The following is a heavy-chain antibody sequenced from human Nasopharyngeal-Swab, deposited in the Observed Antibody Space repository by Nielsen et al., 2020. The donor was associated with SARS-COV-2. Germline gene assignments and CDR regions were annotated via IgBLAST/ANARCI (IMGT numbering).Heavy chain of an antibody. D-gene: IGHD5-18*01. CDR1: GYSFSAYY. CDR2: INPNSGGT. J-gene: IGHJ4*02. Sequence: ASVKVSCNASGYSFSAYYTERVRQAPGQSLEWMGRINPNSGGTNYAQKFRGRVTMTRDTSLNTAYMELGGLRYDDTAIYFCSRVPLVGGFSYGYDNWGQGTLVTVSS. CDR3: SRVPLVGGFSYGYDN. V-gene: IGHV1-2*06.